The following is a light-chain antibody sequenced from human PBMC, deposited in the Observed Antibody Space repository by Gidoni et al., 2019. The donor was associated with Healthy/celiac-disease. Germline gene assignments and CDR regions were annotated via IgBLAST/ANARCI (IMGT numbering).Light chain of an antibody. Sequence: DIQMTQSPSSLSASVGDRVTITCRASQSISSYLNWYQQKPGKAPKLLIYAASSLQSGVPSRFSGSGSGTDFTLTISSLQPEDFATYYCQQSYSTPRFTFXRXTKVDIK. J-gene: IGKJ3*01. CDR3: QQSYSTPRFT. CDR2: AAS. V-gene: IGKV1-39*01. CDR1: QSISSY.